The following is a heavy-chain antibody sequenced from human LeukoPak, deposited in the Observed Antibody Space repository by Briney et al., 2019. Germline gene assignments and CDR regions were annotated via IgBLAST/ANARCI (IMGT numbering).Heavy chain of an antibody. J-gene: IGHJ6*02. CDR1: GASISSSDSY. CDR2: IYRRGST. Sequence: SETLSLTCTVSGASISSSDSYWSWIRHPPEKGLEWIGSIYRRGSTSYNPSLKSRVTVSEDMSKNHFSLRLSSVTAADTAVYYCARHVQDLGIKVWGQGTTVTVSS. CDR3: ARHVQDLGIKV. V-gene: IGHV4-39*01.